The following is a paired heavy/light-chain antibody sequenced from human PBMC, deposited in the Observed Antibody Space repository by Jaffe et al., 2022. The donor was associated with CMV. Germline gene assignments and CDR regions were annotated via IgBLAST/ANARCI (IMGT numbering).Light chain of an antibody. CDR1: QSVSSTY. Sequence: EFVLTQSPGTLSLSPGERATLSCRASQSVSSTYLAWYQQRPGQAPRLLIYGASSRATGIPDRFSGSGSGTDFTLTISRLEPEDFAVYYCQQYGSLPPKTFGQGTKVDFK. CDR3: QQYGSLPPKT. J-gene: IGKJ1*01. V-gene: IGKV3-20*01. CDR2: GAS.
Heavy chain of an antibody. CDR1: GFTFSGYP. CDR3: ARGPPGYSSGWSGDHYYYMDV. J-gene: IGHJ6*03. CDR2: IGTYGGNT. V-gene: IGHV3-64*01. D-gene: IGHD6-19*01. Sequence: EVQLVESGGGLVQPGGSLRLSCAASGFTFSGYPMHWVRQAPGKGLEYVSAIGTYGGNTYYANSVKGRFTISRDNSKNTLYLQMGSLRAEDMAVYYCARGPPGYSSGWSGDHYYYMDVWGKGTTVTVSS.